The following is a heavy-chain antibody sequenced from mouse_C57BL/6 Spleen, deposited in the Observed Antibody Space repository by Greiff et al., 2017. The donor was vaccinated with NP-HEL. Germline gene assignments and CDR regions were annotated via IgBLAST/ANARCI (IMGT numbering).Heavy chain of an antibody. Sequence: QVQLQQSGPGLVQPSQSLSITCTVPGFSLTSSGVHWFRQSPGQGLVWLGVIWRGGSSDYHAAFMSRLSITKDTSKSQVFFKMNSLQADDTAIYYCAKNDGSHFDYWGQGTTLTVSS. D-gene: IGHD2-3*01. CDR1: GFSLTSSG. CDR2: IWRGGSS. V-gene: IGHV2-5*01. J-gene: IGHJ2*01. CDR3: AKNDGSHFDY.